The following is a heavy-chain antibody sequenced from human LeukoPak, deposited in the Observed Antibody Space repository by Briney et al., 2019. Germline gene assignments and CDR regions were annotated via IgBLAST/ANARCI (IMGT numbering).Heavy chain of an antibody. CDR1: GFTFSSYG. Sequence: PGGSLRLSCAASGFTFSSYGMHWVRQAPGKGLEWVAVISYDGSNKYYADSVKGRFTISRDNSKNTLYLQMNSLRAEDTAVYCCAKDTPGYWGQGTLVTVSS. CDR3: AKDTPGY. V-gene: IGHV3-30*18. J-gene: IGHJ4*02. CDR2: ISYDGSNK.